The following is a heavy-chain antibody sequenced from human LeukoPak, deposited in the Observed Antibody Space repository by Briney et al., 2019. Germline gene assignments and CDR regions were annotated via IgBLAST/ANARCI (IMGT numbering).Heavy chain of an antibody. V-gene: IGHV4-4*07. CDR3: ARGYYDFWSGNYYYYMDV. Sequence: SETLSLTCTVSGGSISSYYWSRIRQPAGKGLEWIGRIYTSGSTNYNPSLKSRVTMSVDTSKNQFSLKLSSVTAADTAVYYCARGYYDFWSGNYYYYMDVWGKGTTVTVSS. D-gene: IGHD3-3*01. J-gene: IGHJ6*03. CDR1: GGSISSYY. CDR2: IYTSGST.